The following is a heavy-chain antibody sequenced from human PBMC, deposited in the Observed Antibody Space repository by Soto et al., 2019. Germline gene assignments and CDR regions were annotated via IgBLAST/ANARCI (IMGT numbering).Heavy chain of an antibody. Sequence: SETLSLTCTVSGGSISSSSYYWGWIRQPPGKGLEWIGSIYYSGSTYYNPSLKSRVTISVDTSKNQFSLKLSSVAAADTAVYYCASGEYCSSTSCYSLFEYWGQGTLVTVSS. J-gene: IGHJ4*02. CDR1: GGSISSSSYY. V-gene: IGHV4-39*01. D-gene: IGHD2-2*01. CDR3: ASGEYCSSTSCYSLFEY. CDR2: IYYSGST.